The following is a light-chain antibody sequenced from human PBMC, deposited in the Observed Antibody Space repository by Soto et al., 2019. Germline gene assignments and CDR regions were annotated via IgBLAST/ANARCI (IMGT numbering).Light chain of an antibody. J-gene: IGKJ5*01. CDR3: QQYGSSLIT. CDR1: QSVSSSY. Sequence: EIELTQSPGTLSVSPGERVTLSCRASQSVSSSYLAWYQKKPGQAPRLLIYGASIRATGIPDMFSGSGSGTDFTLTISRLEPEDFAVYYCQQYGSSLITFGQGTRLEIK. V-gene: IGKV3-20*01. CDR2: GAS.